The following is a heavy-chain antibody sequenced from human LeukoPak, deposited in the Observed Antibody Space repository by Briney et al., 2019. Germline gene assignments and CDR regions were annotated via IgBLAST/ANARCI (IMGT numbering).Heavy chain of an antibody. CDR2: IYYSGST. CDR1: GGSISSSSYY. J-gene: IGHJ4*02. V-gene: IGHV4-39*07. D-gene: IGHD3-16*01. CDR3: ARSDYDYVWGSYIVY. Sequence: SETLSLTCTVSGGSISSSSYYWGWIRQPPGKGLEWIGSIYYSGSTYYNPSLKSRVTISVDTSKNQFSLKLSSVTAADTAVYYCARSDYDYVWGSYIVYWDQGTLVTVSS.